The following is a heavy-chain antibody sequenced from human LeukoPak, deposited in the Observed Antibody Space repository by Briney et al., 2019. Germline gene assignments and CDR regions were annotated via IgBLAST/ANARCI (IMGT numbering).Heavy chain of an antibody. CDR3: ARNIAARRNAFDI. V-gene: IGHV4-39*07. CDR2: IYYGGST. J-gene: IGHJ3*02. CDR1: GGSISSSSYY. Sequence: SETLSLTCTVSGGSISSSSYYWGWIRQPPGKGLEWIGNIYYGGSTYYNPSLKSRVTISVDTSKNQFSLKLSSVTAADTAVYYCARNIAARRNAFDIWGQGTMVTVSS. D-gene: IGHD6-6*01.